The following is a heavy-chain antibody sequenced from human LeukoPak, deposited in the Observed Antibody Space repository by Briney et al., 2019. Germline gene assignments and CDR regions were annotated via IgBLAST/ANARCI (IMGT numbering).Heavy chain of an antibody. CDR1: GFTFSDYT. J-gene: IGHJ4*02. CDR2: IRSSSRYI. D-gene: IGHD3-22*01. CDR3: ARDSAAEYYDSSTYNSLFDY. V-gene: IGHV3-21*01. Sequence: GGSLRLSCAASGFTFSDYTMNWVRQAPGQGLDWVSSIRSSSRYIYYADSVKGRFTISRDNAKNSLYLQVNSLRAEDTAVYYCARDSAAEYYDSSTYNSLFDYWGQGTLVTVSS.